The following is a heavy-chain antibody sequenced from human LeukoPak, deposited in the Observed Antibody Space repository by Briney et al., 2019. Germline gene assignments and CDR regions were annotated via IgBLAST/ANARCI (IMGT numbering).Heavy chain of an antibody. CDR1: GGTFSSYA. V-gene: IGHV1-69*13. D-gene: IGHD1-26*01. J-gene: IGHJ4*02. CDR3: ARPEGVGSTFVY. Sequence: ASVKVSCKASGGTFSSYAISWVRQAPGQGREWMGGIIPILGTANYAQKFQGRVTITADESTSTAYMALSSLRSEDTAVYYCARPEGVGSTFVYWGQGTLVTVSS. CDR2: IIPILGTA.